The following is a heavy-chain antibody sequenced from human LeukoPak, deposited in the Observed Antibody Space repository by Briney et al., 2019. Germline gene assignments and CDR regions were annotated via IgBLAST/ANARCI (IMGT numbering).Heavy chain of an antibody. CDR2: IASSDDST. J-gene: IGHJ4*02. CDR3: EKDLSWFFDH. Sequence: PGGSLRLSCAASGFTFRMSAMTWVRQAPGKGLERVSGIASSDDSTYYADSVKGRFTISRDNSRNTVYLQMNSLRVDDTAVYYCEKDLSWFFDHWGQGILVTVSS. D-gene: IGHD6-13*01. V-gene: IGHV3-23*01. CDR1: GFTFRMSA.